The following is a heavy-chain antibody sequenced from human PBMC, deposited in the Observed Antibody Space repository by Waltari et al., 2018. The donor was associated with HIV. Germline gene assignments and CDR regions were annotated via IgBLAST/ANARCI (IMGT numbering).Heavy chain of an antibody. CDR2: IYWDDDK. V-gene: IGHV2-5*02. Sequence: QITLKESGPTLVKPTQTLTLTCTFSGFSLSTSGVGVGWIRQPPGKALEWLALIYWDDDKRYSPYLKSRLTITNATSKNQVVLTRTNMDPVDTATYYCAHRRPSRTAIAAINWFDPWGQGTLVTVSS. J-gene: IGHJ5*02. CDR3: AHRRPSRTAIAAINWFDP. D-gene: IGHD6-13*01. CDR1: GFSLSTSGVG.